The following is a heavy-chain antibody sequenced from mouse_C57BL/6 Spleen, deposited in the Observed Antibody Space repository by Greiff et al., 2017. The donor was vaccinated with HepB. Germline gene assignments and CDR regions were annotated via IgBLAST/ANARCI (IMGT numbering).Heavy chain of an antibody. CDR1: GFTFSDYG. V-gene: IGHV5-17*01. CDR2: ISSGSSTI. CDR3: ARGLPQYYYAMDY. D-gene: IGHD3-1*01. Sequence: EVKLVESGGGLVKPGGSLKLSCAASGFTFSDYGMHWVRQAPEKGLEWVAYISSGSSTIYYADTVKGRFTISRDNAKNTLFLQMTSLRSEDTAMYYSARGLPQYYYAMDYWGQGTSVTVSS. J-gene: IGHJ4*01.